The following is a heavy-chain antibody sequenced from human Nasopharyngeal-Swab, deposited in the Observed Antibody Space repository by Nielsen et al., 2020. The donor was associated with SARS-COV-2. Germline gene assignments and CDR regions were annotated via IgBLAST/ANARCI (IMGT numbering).Heavy chain of an antibody. CDR3: TTNLGGHITIFGVVIIRGYYYYGMDV. Sequence: WIRQPPGKGLEWVGRIKSKTDGGTTDYAAPVKGRFTISRDDSKNTLYLQMNSLKTEDTAAYYCTTNLGGHITIFGVVIIRGYYYYGMDVWGQGTTVTVSS. V-gene: IGHV3-15*01. D-gene: IGHD3-3*01. CDR2: IKSKTDGGTT. J-gene: IGHJ6*02.